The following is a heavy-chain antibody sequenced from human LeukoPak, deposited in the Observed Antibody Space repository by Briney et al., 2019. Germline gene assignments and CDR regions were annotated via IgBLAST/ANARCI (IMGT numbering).Heavy chain of an antibody. CDR3: ARDNRRFDSTGYYDFHY. CDR2: ISSSSSYI. Sequence: GGSLRLSCAASGFTFSSYSMNWVRQAPGKGLEWVSSISSSSSYIYYADSVKGRFTISRDNAKNSLYLQMTSPRAEDTAVYYCARDNRRFDSTGYYDFHYWGQGNLVTVSS. V-gene: IGHV3-21*01. CDR1: GFTFSSYS. D-gene: IGHD3-22*01. J-gene: IGHJ4*02.